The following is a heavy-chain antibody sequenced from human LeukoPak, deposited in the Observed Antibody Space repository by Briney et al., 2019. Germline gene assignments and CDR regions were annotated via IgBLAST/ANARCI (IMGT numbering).Heavy chain of an antibody. CDR3: AREGSGSYYNWIGP. CDR2: IYTAGDT. V-gene: IGHV3-13*01. D-gene: IGHD3-10*01. Sequence: GGSLRLSCAASGFTFSSYYMHWVRQATGKGLEWVSAIYTAGDTYYPGSVKGRFTISRDNSKNTLYLQMNSLRVEDTAVYYCAREGSGSYYNWIGPWGQGILVAVSS. J-gene: IGHJ5*02. CDR1: GFTFSSYY.